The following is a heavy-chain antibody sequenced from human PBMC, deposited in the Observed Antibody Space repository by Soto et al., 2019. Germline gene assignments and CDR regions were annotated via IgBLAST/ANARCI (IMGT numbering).Heavy chain of an antibody. D-gene: IGHD2-2*01. CDR3: AKGRQGYCSSSSCPEFDY. J-gene: IGHJ4*02. CDR1: GFTFSGYG. V-gene: IGHV3-30*18. CDR2: ISYDGSNK. Sequence: GGSLRLSCAASGFTFSGYGMHWVRQAPGKGLEWVTAISYDGSNKYHADSVRGRFTIARDNSKNTLDLQMDSLRAEDTAVYYCAKGRQGYCSSSSCPEFDYWGQGTLVTVSS.